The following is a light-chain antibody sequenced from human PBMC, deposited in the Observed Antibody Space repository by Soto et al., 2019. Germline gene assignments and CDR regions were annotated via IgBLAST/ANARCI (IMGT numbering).Light chain of an antibody. CDR3: QQYNDWPVYT. CDR2: AAS. V-gene: IGKV3-15*01. J-gene: IGKJ2*01. CDR1: QSIDGN. Sequence: EIVLTQSPATLSVSPGEGATLSCRASQSIDGNLAWYQQRPGQAPRLLINAASTRATGVPARFSGSGSGTDFTLTISSLQSEDFAVYYCQQYNDWPVYTFGQGTNVEVK.